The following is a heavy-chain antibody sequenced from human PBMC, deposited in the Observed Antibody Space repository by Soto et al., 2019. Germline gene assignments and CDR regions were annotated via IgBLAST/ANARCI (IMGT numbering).Heavy chain of an antibody. Sequence: ASVKVSCKASGYTFTGNSLHWVRQAPGQGLEWMGWINPNNGGTNYAQKFRGRVTMTRDTSTSTVYMELSRLRSEDTAVYYCARAESIAVAGNDYWGQGTLVTVSS. CDR2: INPNNGGT. D-gene: IGHD6-19*01. J-gene: IGHJ4*02. CDR1: GYTFTGNS. V-gene: IGHV1-2*02. CDR3: ARAESIAVAGNDY.